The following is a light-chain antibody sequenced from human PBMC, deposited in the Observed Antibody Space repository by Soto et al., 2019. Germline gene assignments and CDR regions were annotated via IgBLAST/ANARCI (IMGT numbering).Light chain of an antibody. CDR2: EVS. CDR1: SSDVGSYNR. CDR3: SSYTSTITV. V-gene: IGLV2-18*02. J-gene: IGLJ2*01. Sequence: QSALTQPPSVSGSPGQSVTISCTGTSSDVGSYNRVSWYQQHPGTAPKLLIYEVSNRPSGVPDRFSGSKSGNTASLTISGLQAEDEADYYCSSYTSTITVFGGGTKLTVL.